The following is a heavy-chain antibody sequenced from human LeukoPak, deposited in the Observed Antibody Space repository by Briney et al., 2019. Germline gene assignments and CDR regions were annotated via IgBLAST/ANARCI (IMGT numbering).Heavy chain of an antibody. CDR3: ARRSHCEGGSCPPV. J-gene: IGHJ6*02. V-gene: IGHV4-39*01. D-gene: IGHD2-15*01. CDR1: DDSISSGYYY. CDR2: VYIDGRT. Sequence: SETLSLTCTVSDDSISSGYYYWVWIRQPPGKGLEWIGSVYIDGRTYSDPSLRSRLTLSLDTSKNHISLNLKFVTAADTAVYYCARRSHCEGGSCPPVWGQGTTVTVSS.